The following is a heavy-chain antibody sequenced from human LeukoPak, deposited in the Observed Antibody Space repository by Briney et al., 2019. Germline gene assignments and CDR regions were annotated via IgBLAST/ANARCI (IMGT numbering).Heavy chain of an antibody. V-gene: IGHV4-59*01. CDR3: ARVSGYHWESFYDY. D-gene: IGHD5-12*01. J-gene: IGHJ4*02. CDR1: GFTFSSYS. CDR2: VYHGGSS. Sequence: GSLRLSCAASGFTFSSYSMNWVRQAPGKGLEWIGNVYHGGSSYYNPSLKSRVTISVDTSKNQFSLKLRSVAAADTAVYYCARVSGYHWESFYDYWGQGTLVTVSS.